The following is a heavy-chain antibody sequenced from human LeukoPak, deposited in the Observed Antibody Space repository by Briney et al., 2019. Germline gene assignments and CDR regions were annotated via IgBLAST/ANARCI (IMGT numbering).Heavy chain of an antibody. V-gene: IGHV1-69*05. CDR1: GYTFSRYG. CDR3: ARGMGATRVFDY. Sequence: ASVKVSCKASGYTFSRYGISWVRQAPGQGLEWMGRIIPIFGTANYAQKFQGRVTITTDESTSTAYMELSSLRSEDTAVYYCARGMGATRVFDYWGQGTLVTVSS. CDR2: IIPIFGTA. D-gene: IGHD1-26*01. J-gene: IGHJ4*02.